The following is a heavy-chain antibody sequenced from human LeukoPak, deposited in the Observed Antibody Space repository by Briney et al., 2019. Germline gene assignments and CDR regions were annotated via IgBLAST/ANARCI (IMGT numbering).Heavy chain of an antibody. CDR2: IDWVDDK. CDR1: GFSLSTRGMR. CDR3: ARTARAVAGCYYFDY. V-gene: IGHV2-70*04. D-gene: IGHD6-19*01. J-gene: IGHJ4*02. Sequence: SGPALVKPTQTLTRTCTFSGFSLSTRGMRVSWIRQPPGKALEWLARIDWVDDKFYSTPLKTRLPISKDTSKNQVVLTMTNMDPVDTATYYCARTARAVAGCYYFDYWGQGTLVTVSS.